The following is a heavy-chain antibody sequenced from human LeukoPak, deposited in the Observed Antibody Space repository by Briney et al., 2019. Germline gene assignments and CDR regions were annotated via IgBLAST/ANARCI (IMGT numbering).Heavy chain of an antibody. CDR1: GFTFSNYA. V-gene: IGHV3-30*04. CDR3: ARDLGWLHYED. Sequence: GGSLRLSCAASGFTFSNYAVHWVRQAPGKGLEWVAVISYDGNNKYYADSVKGRFTISRDNSKNKLYLQMNSLRADDTAIYYCARDLGWLHYEDWGQGTLVTVSS. CDR2: ISYDGNNK. D-gene: IGHD5-12*01. J-gene: IGHJ4*02.